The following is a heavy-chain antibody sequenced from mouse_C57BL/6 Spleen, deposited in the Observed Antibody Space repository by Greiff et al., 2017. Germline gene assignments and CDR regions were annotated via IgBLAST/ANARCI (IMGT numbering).Heavy chain of an antibody. J-gene: IGHJ3*01. CDR3: AGGVSSPFAY. Sequence: EVQRVESGPELVKPWDSVSISCKASGYSFTGYYMNRLKQSPEKSLVWIGEIKPSTGGTTYNQKFKTKATLTVDKSFSTVYMQLKILTSEDSAVYYCAGGVSSPFAYWGQGTLVTVSA. V-gene: IGHV1-42*01. CDR1: GYSFTGYY. CDR2: IKPSTGGT. D-gene: IGHD1-1*01.